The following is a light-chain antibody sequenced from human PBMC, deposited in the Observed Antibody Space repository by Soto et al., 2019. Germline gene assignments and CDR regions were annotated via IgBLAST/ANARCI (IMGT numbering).Light chain of an antibody. CDR2: EGS. V-gene: IGLV2-23*01. CDR1: SSDVGSYNL. J-gene: IGLJ1*01. Sequence: QSVLTQPASVSGSPGQSITISCTGTSSDVGSYNLVSWYQQHPGKAPKLMIYEGSKRPSGVSNRFSGSKSGNTASLTISGLQAEDEADYYCCSYAGSSTWVFGTGTKLTVL. CDR3: CSYAGSSTWV.